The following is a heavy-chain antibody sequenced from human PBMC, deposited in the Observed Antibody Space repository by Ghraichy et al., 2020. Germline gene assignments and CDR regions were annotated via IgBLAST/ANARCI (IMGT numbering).Heavy chain of an antibody. V-gene: IGHV1-2*06. CDR1: GYTFTDYY. CDR3: ARDRYGDAFDI. Sequence: ASVKVSCKASGYTFTDYYMHWVRQAPGQGLEWMGRINPNSGGTIYAQKFQGRVTMTRDTSISTAYMELSRLRSDDTAVYYCARDRYGDAFDIWGQGTMVTVSS. CDR2: INPNSGGT. D-gene: IGHD3-9*01. J-gene: IGHJ3*02.